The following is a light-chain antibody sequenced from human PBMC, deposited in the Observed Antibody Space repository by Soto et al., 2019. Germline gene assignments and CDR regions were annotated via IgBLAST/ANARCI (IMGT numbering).Light chain of an antibody. CDR3: QHCGTSPFT. CDR2: GAS. V-gene: IGKV3-20*01. J-gene: IGKJ3*01. CDR1: QSIASSY. Sequence: ELVLTQSPGTLSLSPGERATLSCRASQSIASSYFGWYQQKPGQAPRLLIYGASSRATGLPERFSGSGSGTAFTLTITRLEPEAFAVYYCQHCGTSPFTFGPWTKVAIK.